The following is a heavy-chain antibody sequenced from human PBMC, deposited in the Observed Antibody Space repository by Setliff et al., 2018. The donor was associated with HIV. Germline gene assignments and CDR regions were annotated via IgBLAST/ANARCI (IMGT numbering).Heavy chain of an antibody. Sequence: SETLSLTCTVSGGSISSYYWSWIRQPPGKGLEWIGHMYISGSTTYNPSLKSRVTFSVDTSSNQFSLNLSSVTAADTAVYYCARAINKAFDIWGQGTMVTVSS. J-gene: IGHJ3*02. V-gene: IGHV4-4*08. CDR2: MYISGST. CDR3: ARAINKAFDI. CDR1: GGSISSYY.